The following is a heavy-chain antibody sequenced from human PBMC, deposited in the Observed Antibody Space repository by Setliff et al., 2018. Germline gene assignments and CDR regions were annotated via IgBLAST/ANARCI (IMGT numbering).Heavy chain of an antibody. V-gene: IGHV3-23*05. J-gene: IGHJ4*02. D-gene: IGHD3-3*01. CDR3: AKGGGSGFGLDYLES. CDR2: IYTTGNT. Sequence: PGGSLRLSCAASGFTFSSHALSWVRQAPGKGLEWISTIYTTGNTFYADSVKGRFTISRDNAKNSLFLQMNRLRVDDTAVYYCAKGGGSGFGLDYLESWGQGTLVTVSS. CDR1: GFTFSSHA.